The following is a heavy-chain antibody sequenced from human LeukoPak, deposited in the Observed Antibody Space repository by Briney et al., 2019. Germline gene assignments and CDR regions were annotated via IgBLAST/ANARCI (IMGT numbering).Heavy chain of an antibody. CDR3: ARRGHSGSSRGWYFDL. CDR1: GDSIRRSSY. J-gene: IGHJ2*01. CDR2: IHHSGST. Sequence: SETLSLTCTVSGDSIRRSSYWNWIRQPPGKRLEWLGSIHHSGSTNVNPSLESRVSISVDTSKNQSSLRLRSVTAADTAVYYCARRGHSGSSRGWYFDLWGRGTLVTVSS. V-gene: IGHV4-59*08. D-gene: IGHD5-12*01.